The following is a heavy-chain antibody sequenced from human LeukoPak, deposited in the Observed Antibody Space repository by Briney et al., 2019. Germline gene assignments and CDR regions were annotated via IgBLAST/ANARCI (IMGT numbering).Heavy chain of an antibody. J-gene: IGHJ4*02. CDR3: ATHKRASSSWYALDY. D-gene: IGHD6-13*01. CDR1: GYSFTSYW. Sequence: GESLKISCKGSGYSFTSYWIGWVRQMPGKGLEWMGIIYPGDSDTRYSPSFQGQVTISADKSISTAYLQWSSLKASDTATYYCATHKRASSSWYALDYWGQGTLVTVSS. CDR2: IYPGDSDT. V-gene: IGHV5-51*01.